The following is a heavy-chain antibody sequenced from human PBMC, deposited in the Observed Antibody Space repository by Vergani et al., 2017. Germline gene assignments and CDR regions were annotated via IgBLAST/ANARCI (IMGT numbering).Heavy chain of an antibody. Sequence: QLQLQESGPGLVKPSETLSLTCTVSGGSISSSSYYWGWIRQPPGKGLEWIGYIYYSGTTEYNPSLKSRVTISADTSKNQFSLRLNSLTAADTAVYYCARGGYGYCSSASCFDYWGQGTLVTVSS. V-gene: IGHV4-61*05. CDR1: GGSISSSSYY. CDR2: IYYSGTT. D-gene: IGHD2-2*03. CDR3: ARGGYGYCSSASCFDY. J-gene: IGHJ4*02.